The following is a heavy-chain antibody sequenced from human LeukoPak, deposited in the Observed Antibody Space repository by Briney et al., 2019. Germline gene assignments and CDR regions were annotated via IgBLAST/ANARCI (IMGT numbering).Heavy chain of an antibody. D-gene: IGHD3-10*01. CDR2: IGSAGDT. V-gene: IGHV3-13*04. Sequence: PGGSLRLSCATSGFTLRRYDMHWVRQATGKGLGWVSAIGSAGDTYYPGSVKGRFTMSRDDAKSTLYLQMNSLRAGDTAVYYCVRGIGNYYDSGASNSWGQGTLVTVSS. J-gene: IGHJ5*02. CDR3: VRGIGNYYDSGASNS. CDR1: GFTLRRYD.